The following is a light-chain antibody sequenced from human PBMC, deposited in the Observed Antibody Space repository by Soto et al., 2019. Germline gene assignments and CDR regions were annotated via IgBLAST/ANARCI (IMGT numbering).Light chain of an antibody. Sequence: DIQMTQSPSTLSASVGDRVTITCRASQSISSWLAWYQQKPGKAPKLLIYKASSLESGVPSRFSGSGSGTEFTLTISSLQPDDFATYFCQQYNSYPFTFGQGTKLEIK. CDR3: QQYNSYPFT. V-gene: IGKV1-5*03. CDR2: KAS. J-gene: IGKJ2*01. CDR1: QSISSW.